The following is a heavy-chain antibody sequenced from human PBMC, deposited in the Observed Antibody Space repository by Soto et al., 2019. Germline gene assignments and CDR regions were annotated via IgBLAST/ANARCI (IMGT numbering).Heavy chain of an antibody. Sequence: QVQLVESGGGVVQPGRSLRLSCAASGFTFSSYGMHWVRQAPGKGLEWVAVISYDGSNKYYPDSVKGRFTISRDNSKNTLYLQMNSLRAEDTAVYYCAKEGYYDILTGYVRPPDYWGQGTLVTVSS. V-gene: IGHV3-30*18. CDR3: AKEGYYDILTGYVRPPDY. CDR2: ISYDGSNK. D-gene: IGHD3-9*01. CDR1: GFTFSSYG. J-gene: IGHJ4*02.